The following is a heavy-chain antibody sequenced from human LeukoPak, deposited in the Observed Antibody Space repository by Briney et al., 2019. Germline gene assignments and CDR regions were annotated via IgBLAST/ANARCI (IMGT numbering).Heavy chain of an antibody. CDR2: IYYSGST. CDR1: GDSISSSSYY. D-gene: IGHD5-24*01. CDR3: ERHSRVEMATSKGLYYFDY. V-gene: IGHV4-39*01. J-gene: IGHJ4*02. Sequence: SETLSVTCTVSGDSISSSSYYWGWIRQPPGKGLEWIGSIYYSGSTYYNPSLKSRVTISVDTSKNQFSLKLSSVTAADTAVYYCERHSRVEMATSKGLYYFDYWGQGPLVTVSS.